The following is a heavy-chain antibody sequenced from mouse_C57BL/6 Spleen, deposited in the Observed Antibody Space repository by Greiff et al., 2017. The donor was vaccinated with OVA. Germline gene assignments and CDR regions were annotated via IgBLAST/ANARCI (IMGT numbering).Heavy chain of an antibody. CDR2: INPGSGGT. D-gene: IGHD2-1*01. CDR1: GYAFTNYL. CDR3: ARSGTTDFDY. Sequence: VQLQQSGAELVRPGTSVKVSCKASGYAFTNYLIEWVKQRPGQGLEWIGGINPGSGGTNYTEKFKGKATLTADKSSSTAYMQRSSLTSEDSAVYCCARSGTTDFDYWGQGTTLTVSS. V-gene: IGHV1-54*01. J-gene: IGHJ2*01.